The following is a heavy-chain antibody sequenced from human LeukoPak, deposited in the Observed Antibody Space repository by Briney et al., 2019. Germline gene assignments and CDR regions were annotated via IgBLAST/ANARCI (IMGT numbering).Heavy chain of an antibody. CDR3: TSGTLSYYYMDV. J-gene: IGHJ6*03. CDR2: IYYSGST. V-gene: IGHV4-59*01. Sequence: SETLSLTCTVSGVSISSYYWSWIRQPPGKELEWIGYIYYSGSTNYNPSLKSRVTISVDTSKNQFSLKLSSVTAADTAVYYCTSGTLSYYYMDVWGKGTTVTISS. D-gene: IGHD1-14*01. CDR1: GVSISSYY.